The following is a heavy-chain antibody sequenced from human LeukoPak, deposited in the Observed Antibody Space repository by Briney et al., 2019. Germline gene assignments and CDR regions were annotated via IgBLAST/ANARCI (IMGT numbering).Heavy chain of an antibody. D-gene: IGHD6-25*01. J-gene: IGHJ6*03. V-gene: IGHV3-48*01. Sequence: GGSLRLSCAASGFTFSSNWMTWVRQAPGKGLEWVSNVGTSSTTIYYADSVKGRFTISRDNAKNSLYLQMNSLRADDTAVYYCARFAAGGSYYYYMDVWGKGTTVTVSS. CDR1: GFTFSSNW. CDR3: ARFAAGGSYYYYMDV. CDR2: VGTSSTTI.